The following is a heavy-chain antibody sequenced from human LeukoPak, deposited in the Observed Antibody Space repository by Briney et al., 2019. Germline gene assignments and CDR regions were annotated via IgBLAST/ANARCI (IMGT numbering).Heavy chain of an antibody. J-gene: IGHJ6*02. Sequence: PGRSLRLSCAASGFTFSSYGMHWVRQAPGKGLEWVAVIWYDGSNKYYADSVKGRFTICRDNSKNTLYLQMNSLRAEDTAVYYCARDWCSSTSCYFYYYGMDVWGQGTTVTVSS. CDR2: IWYDGSNK. CDR3: ARDWCSSTSCYFYYYGMDV. V-gene: IGHV3-33*01. D-gene: IGHD2-2*01. CDR1: GFTFSSYG.